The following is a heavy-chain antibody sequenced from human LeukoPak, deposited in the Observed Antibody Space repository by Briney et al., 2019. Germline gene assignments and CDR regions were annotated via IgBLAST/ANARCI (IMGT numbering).Heavy chain of an antibody. Sequence: GGSLRLSCAASGFTFTNYAMTWVRQAPGKGLEWVSSIKASGDGTYYADSVKGRFTISRDNFRNSLYLQMNSLRTEDTAVYYCGRDPNGDYVGAFDFQRWGQGTLVTVSS. D-gene: IGHD4-17*01. CDR3: GRDPNGDYVGAFDFQR. CDR2: IKASGDGT. V-gene: IGHV3-23*01. J-gene: IGHJ1*01. CDR1: GFTFTNYA.